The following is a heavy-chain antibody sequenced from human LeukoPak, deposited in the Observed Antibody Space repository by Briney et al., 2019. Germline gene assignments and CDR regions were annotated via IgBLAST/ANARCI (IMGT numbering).Heavy chain of an antibody. CDR2: INPNSGGT. Sequence: ASVKVSCKASGYTFTDYYMHWVRQAPGQGLEWMGRINPNSGGTNSAQKFQGRVAMTRDTSISTAYMELSRLRSDDTALYYCARDSPTTGSDAFDIWGQGTMVTVSS. CDR3: ARDSPTTGSDAFDI. J-gene: IGHJ3*02. V-gene: IGHV1-2*06. D-gene: IGHD1-14*01. CDR1: GYTFTDYY.